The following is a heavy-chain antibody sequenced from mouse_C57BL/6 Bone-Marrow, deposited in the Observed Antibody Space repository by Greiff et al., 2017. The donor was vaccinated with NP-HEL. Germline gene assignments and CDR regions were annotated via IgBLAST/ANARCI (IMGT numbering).Heavy chain of an antibody. J-gene: IGHJ3*01. D-gene: IGHD1-1*01. Sequence: EVNLVESGGGLVKPGGSLKLSCAASGFTFSSYTMSWVRQTPEKRLEWVATISGGGGNTYYPDSVKGRFTISRDNAKNTLYLQMSSLRSEDTALYYCARLTVPFAYWGQGTLVTVSA. CDR3: ARLTVPFAY. V-gene: IGHV5-9*01. CDR2: ISGGGGNT. CDR1: GFTFSSYT.